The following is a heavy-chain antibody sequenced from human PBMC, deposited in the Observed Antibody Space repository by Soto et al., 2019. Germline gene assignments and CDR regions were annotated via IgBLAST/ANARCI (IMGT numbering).Heavy chain of an antibody. CDR1: GGSISSYY. Sequence: SETLSLTCTVSGGSISSYYWSWIRQPPGKGLEWIGYIYYSGSTNYNPSLKSRVTISVDTSKNQFSLKLSSVTAADTAVYYCARKDGGRDPLFEYWGQGTLVTVSS. J-gene: IGHJ4*02. V-gene: IGHV4-59*01. CDR2: IYYSGST. CDR3: ARKDGGRDPLFEY. D-gene: IGHD2-15*01.